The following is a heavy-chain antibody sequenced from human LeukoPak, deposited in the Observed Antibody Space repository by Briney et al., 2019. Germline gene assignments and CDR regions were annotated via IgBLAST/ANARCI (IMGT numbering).Heavy chain of an antibody. V-gene: IGHV4-39*01. Sequence: SETLSLTCTVSGGSISSSSYYWGWIRQPPGKGLEWIGSIYYSGSTYYNPSLKSRVTISVDTSKNQFSLKLSSVTAADTAVYYCARPRTVWGVVDYWGQGTLVTVSS. D-gene: IGHD3-10*01. J-gene: IGHJ4*02. CDR3: ARPRTVWGVVDY. CDR1: GGSISSSSYY. CDR2: IYYSGST.